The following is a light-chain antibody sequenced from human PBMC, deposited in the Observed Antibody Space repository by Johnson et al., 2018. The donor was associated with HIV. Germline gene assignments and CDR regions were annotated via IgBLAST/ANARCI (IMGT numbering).Light chain of an antibody. Sequence: QSVLTQPPSVSAAPGQKVTISCSGSSSNIGNNYVSWYQQLPGTAPKLLIYDNNKRPSGIPDRFSGSKSGTSATLGITGLQTGDEADYYCGTWDSSLSVFYVFGTGTKVTCL. J-gene: IGLJ1*01. CDR2: DNN. CDR1: SSNIGNNY. V-gene: IGLV1-51*01. CDR3: GTWDSSLSVFYV.